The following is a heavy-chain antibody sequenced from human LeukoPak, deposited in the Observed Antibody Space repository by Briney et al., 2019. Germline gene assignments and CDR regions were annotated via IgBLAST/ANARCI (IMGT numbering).Heavy chain of an antibody. CDR2: IYYSGSA. J-gene: IGHJ5*02. CDR3: ARGEWWLDP. CDR1: GASISSDY. D-gene: IGHD2-8*01. Sequence: PSETLSLTCTVSGASISSDYWTWIRQPPGRGLEWIGNIYYSGSANYNPSLMSRVTISLDMSKNQLSLKLSSVTAADTAIYYCARGEWWLDPWGQGTLVAVSS. V-gene: IGHV4-59*01.